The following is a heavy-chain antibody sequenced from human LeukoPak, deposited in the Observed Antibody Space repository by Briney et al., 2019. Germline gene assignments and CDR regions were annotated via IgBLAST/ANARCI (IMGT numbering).Heavy chain of an antibody. Sequence: GGSLRLSCAASGFTFSSYSMNWVRQAPGKGLEWVSSISSSSSYIYYADSVKGRFTISRDNAKNSLYLQMNSLRAEDTAVYYCAINPWVDMVRGVIIQDYWGQGTLVTVSS. J-gene: IGHJ4*02. CDR1: GFTFSSYS. D-gene: IGHD3-10*01. V-gene: IGHV3-21*01. CDR3: AINPWVDMVRGVIIQDY. CDR2: ISSSSSYI.